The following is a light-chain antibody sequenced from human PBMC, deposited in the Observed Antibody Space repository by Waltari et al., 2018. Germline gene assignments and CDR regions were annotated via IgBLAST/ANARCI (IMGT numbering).Light chain of an antibody. J-gene: IGKJ3*01. CDR2: EVS. CDR1: QRLLHSDGKTY. Sequence: EMTQSPTSLSVTSRQWHSISCTPTQRLLHSDGKTYLYWYLQKPGQPPQLLIYEVSNRFSGVPDRFSGSGSGTDFTLKISRVEAEDVGVYYCMQSIQLPLTFGPGTKVDIK. CDR3: MQSIQLPLT. V-gene: IGKV2D-29*01.